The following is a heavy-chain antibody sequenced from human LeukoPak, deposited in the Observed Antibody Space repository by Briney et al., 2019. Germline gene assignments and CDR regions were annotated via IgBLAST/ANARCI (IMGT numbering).Heavy chain of an antibody. CDR3: AGITMVRGVTS. D-gene: IGHD3-10*01. V-gene: IGHV4-34*01. CDR2: INHSGST. Sequence: KPSETLSLTCAVYAGSVSGYYWSWIRQPPGKGLEWIGEINHSGSTNYNPSLKSRVTISVDTSKNQFSLKLSSVTAADTAVYYCAGITMVRGVTSWGQGTLVTVSS. J-gene: IGHJ5*02. CDR1: AGSVSGYY.